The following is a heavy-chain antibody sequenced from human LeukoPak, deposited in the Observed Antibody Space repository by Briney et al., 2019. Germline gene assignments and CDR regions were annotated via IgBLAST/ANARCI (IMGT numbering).Heavy chain of an antibody. D-gene: IGHD4-11*01. CDR3: ARGQGLQGAFDI. J-gene: IGHJ3*02. V-gene: IGHV4-34*01. Sequence: SETLSLTCAVYGGSFSGYYWSWIRQPPGKGLEWIGEINHGGSTNYNPSLKSRVTISVDTSKNQFSLKLSSVTAADTAVYYCARGQGLQGAFDIWGQGTMVTVSS. CDR2: INHGGST. CDR1: GGSFSGYY.